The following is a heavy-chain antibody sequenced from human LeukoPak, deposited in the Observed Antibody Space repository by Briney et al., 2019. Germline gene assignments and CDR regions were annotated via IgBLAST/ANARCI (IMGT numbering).Heavy chain of an antibody. CDR2: ISSNGGST. D-gene: IGHD1-26*01. J-gene: IGHJ4*02. Sequence: PGGSLRLSCAASGLTFSSYAMHWVRQAPGKGLEYVSAISSNGGSTYYANSVKGRFTISRDNSKNALYLQMGSLRAEDMAVYYYAKVLSGSYSPFDYWGQGTLVTVSS. CDR3: AKVLSGSYSPFDY. CDR1: GLTFSSYA. V-gene: IGHV3-64*01.